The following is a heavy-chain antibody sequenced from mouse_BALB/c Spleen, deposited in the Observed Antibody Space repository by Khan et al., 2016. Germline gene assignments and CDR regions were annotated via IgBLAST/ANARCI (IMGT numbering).Heavy chain of an antibody. D-gene: IGHD4-1*01. CDR3: ARGTGCDY. J-gene: IGHJ2*01. V-gene: IGHV5-17*02. Sequence: EVELVESGGGLVQPGGSRKLSCAASGFTFSSFGMHWVRQAPEKGLEWVAYISSGSSTIYYADTVKGRFTISRDNPKNTLFLQMTSLRSEDTAMYYCARGTGCDYWGQGTTLTVSS. CDR1: GFTFSSFG. CDR2: ISSGSSTI.